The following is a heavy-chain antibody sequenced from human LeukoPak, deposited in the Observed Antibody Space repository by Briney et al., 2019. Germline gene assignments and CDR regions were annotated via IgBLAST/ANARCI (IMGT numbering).Heavy chain of an antibody. Sequence: PGGSLRLSCAASGFTFSSYGMHWVRHAPGKGLEWVAVIWYDGSNKYYADSVKGRFTISRDNSKNTLYLQMNSLRAEDTAVYYCAKDYFPLDYYDSSGYYSNAFDIWGQGTMVTVSS. J-gene: IGHJ3*02. V-gene: IGHV3-33*06. D-gene: IGHD3-22*01. CDR2: IWYDGSNK. CDR1: GFTFSSYG. CDR3: AKDYFPLDYYDSSGYYSNAFDI.